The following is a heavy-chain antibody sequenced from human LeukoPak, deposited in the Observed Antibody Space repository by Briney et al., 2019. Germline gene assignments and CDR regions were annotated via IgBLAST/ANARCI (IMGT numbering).Heavy chain of an antibody. D-gene: IGHD3-22*01. CDR2: ISYDGSNK. V-gene: IGHV3-30-3*01. CDR1: GFTFSSYA. Sequence: GGSLRLSCAASGFTFSSYAMHWVRQAPGKGLEWVAVISYDGSNKYYADSVKGRFTISRDNSKNTLYLQMNSLRAEDTAVYYCAREGYDSSGYAATDYWGQGTLVTVSS. J-gene: IGHJ4*02. CDR3: AREGYDSSGYAATDY.